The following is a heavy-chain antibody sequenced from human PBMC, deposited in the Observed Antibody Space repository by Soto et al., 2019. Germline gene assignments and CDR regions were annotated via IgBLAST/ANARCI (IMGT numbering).Heavy chain of an antibody. CDR1: GYTFTSYG. Sequence: ASVKVSCKASGYTFTSYGISWVRQAPGQGLEWMGWISAYNGSTSYAQKFQGRVTMTTDTSTSTAYMELRSLRSDDTAVYYCARDDSSGYYHHFDYWGQGTLVTVSS. D-gene: IGHD3-22*01. CDR3: ARDDSSGYYHHFDY. J-gene: IGHJ4*02. CDR2: ISAYNGST. V-gene: IGHV1-18*01.